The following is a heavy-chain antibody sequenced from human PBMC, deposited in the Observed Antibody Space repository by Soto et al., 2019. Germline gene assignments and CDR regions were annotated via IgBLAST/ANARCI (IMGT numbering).Heavy chain of an antibody. CDR1: GFTFSDYY. D-gene: IGHD2-8*01. CDR3: AREDMNVYAYRPHSSWFDP. J-gene: IGHJ5*02. Sequence: GGSLRLSCAASGFTFSDYYMSWIRQAPGKGLEWVSYISSSGSTIYYADSVKGRFTISRDNAKNSLYLQMNSLRAEDTAVYYCAREDMNVYAYRPHSSWFDPWGQGTLVTVSS. CDR2: ISSSGSTI. V-gene: IGHV3-11*01.